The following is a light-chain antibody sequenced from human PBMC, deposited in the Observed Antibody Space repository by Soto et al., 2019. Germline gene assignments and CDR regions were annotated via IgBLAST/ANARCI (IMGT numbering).Light chain of an antibody. V-gene: IGLV2-11*01. CDR1: SSDVGGYNH. CDR3: CSYTGSPRI. CDR2: DVS. Sequence: QSALTQPRSVSGSPGQSVTISCTGTSSDVGGYNHVSWYQQHPGKAPKLMIYDVSKRPSGVPDRFSGSKSGNTASLTISGLQAEDEADYYCCSYTGSPRIFGGGTKLTVL. J-gene: IGLJ2*01.